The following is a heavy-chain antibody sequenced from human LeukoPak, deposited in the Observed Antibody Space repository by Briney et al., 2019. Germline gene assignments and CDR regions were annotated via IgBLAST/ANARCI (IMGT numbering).Heavy chain of an antibody. CDR3: ARHPSRGDNGYAFDF. D-gene: IGHD4-17*01. CDR2: IYYSGST. J-gene: IGHJ3*01. CDR1: GGSISSGDYY. V-gene: IGHV4-30-4*01. Sequence: PSQTLSLTCTVSGGSISSGDYYWRWLRQPPGTGLEWIGYIYYSGSTYYNPSLKSRVTISVDTSKNQFSLKLNSVTAADTAVYFCARHPSRGDNGYAFDFWGHGTVVTVSS.